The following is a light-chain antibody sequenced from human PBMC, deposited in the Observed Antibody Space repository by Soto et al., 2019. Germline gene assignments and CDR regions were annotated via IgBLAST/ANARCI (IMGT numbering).Light chain of an antibody. V-gene: IGKV3-15*01. J-gene: IGKJ2*01. Sequence: EIVMTQSPATLSVSPGERATLSCRASQSVSSNLAWYQQKPGQAPRLLIYGASTRATGIPARLSGSGSGTEFTLTISSLQSEDFAVYYCQHHNKLPFTFGQGTKLDIK. CDR1: QSVSSN. CDR3: QHHNKLPFT. CDR2: GAS.